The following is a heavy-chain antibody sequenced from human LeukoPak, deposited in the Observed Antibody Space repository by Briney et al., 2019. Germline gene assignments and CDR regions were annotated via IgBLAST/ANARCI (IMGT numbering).Heavy chain of an antibody. CDR2: IHYDGTNK. D-gene: IGHD3-10*01. V-gene: IGHV3-30*02. J-gene: IGHJ4*02. CDR1: GLDFSSYG. Sequence: GGSLRLSCAASGLDFSSYGMLWVRQAPGKGLEWAAFIHYDGTNKYYADSVKGRLTISRDNSKNTLYLQMNSLRVEDTAVYYCAKDYSRSPDYWGQGTLVTVSS. CDR3: AKDYSRSPDY.